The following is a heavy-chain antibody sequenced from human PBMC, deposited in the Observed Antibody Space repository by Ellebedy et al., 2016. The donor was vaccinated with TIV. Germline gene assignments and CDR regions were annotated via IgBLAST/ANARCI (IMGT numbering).Heavy chain of an antibody. CDR3: ARDTVEVPSGDAFDI. Sequence: GESLKISCGASGFIFRRFWMAWLRQAPGKGLQYVAHIKYDEIEKYHLDSVKGRFTISRDNARNSLYLQMNSLRVDDTAIYYCARDTVEVPSGDAFDIWGQGTMVTVSS. CDR2: IKYDEIEK. V-gene: IGHV3-7*04. D-gene: IGHD2-2*01. CDR1: GFIFRRFW. J-gene: IGHJ3*02.